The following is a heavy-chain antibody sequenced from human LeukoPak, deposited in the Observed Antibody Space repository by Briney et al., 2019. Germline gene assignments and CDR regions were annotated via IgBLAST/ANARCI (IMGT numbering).Heavy chain of an antibody. CDR2: ISTTSSSI. CDR1: GFTFSSYS. V-gene: IGHV3-48*01. D-gene: IGHD1-26*01. J-gene: IGHJ4*02. Sequence: TGGSLRLSCAASGFTFSSYSMNWVRQAPGRGLEWVSYISTTSSSIYYADSVKGRFTISRDNAKNSLYLQMNSLRAENTAVYYCARVRGTYYFDYWGQGTLVTVTS. CDR3: ARVRGTYYFDY.